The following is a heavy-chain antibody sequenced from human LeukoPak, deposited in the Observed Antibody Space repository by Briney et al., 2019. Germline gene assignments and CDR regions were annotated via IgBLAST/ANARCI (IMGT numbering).Heavy chain of an antibody. CDR3: ITDPGAWEPI. J-gene: IGHJ3*02. CDR2: IKSKIDGETT. Sequence: PGGSLRLSCLASGLTFNGAWMSWVRQVPGKGLEWVGRIKSKIDGETTDYAGSVRGRFFISRDDSKNTLYLRMIGLETEDTGVYYCITDPGAWEPIWGQGTMVTVSS. CDR1: GLTFNGAW. D-gene: IGHD1-26*01. V-gene: IGHV3-15*01.